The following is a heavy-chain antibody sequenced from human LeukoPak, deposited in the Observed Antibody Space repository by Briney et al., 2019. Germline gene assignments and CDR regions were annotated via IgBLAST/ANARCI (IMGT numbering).Heavy chain of an antibody. Sequence: GGSLRLSCAASGFTFSSYAISWVRQAPGQGLEWMGRIIPILGIANYAQKFQGRVTITADKSTSTAYMELSSLRSEDTAVYYCASHDYYDSIRSTDYWGQGTLVTVSS. CDR1: GFTFSSYA. D-gene: IGHD3-22*01. V-gene: IGHV1-69*04. J-gene: IGHJ4*02. CDR3: ASHDYYDSIRSTDY. CDR2: IIPILGIA.